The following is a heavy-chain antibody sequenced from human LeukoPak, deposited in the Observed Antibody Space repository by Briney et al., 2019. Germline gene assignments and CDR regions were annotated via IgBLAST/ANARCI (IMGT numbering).Heavy chain of an antibody. V-gene: IGHV4-39*01. J-gene: IGHJ4*02. CDR2: IYYSGSP. D-gene: IGHD6-19*01. CDR3: AGPTVAGTTVDY. CDR1: GGSISSSSYY. Sequence: TPSETLSLTCTVAGGSISSSSYYWGWIRQPPGKGLEWIGSIYYSGSPYYSPSRKSRVPISVDPSKNQFSLKLSSVTAAGPAVYYCAGPTVAGTTVDYWGQGTLVTVSS.